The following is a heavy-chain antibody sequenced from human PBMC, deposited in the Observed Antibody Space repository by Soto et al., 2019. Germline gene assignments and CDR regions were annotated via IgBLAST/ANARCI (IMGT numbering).Heavy chain of an antibody. Sequence: EVQLVESGGGLIQPGGSLRVSCAASEFTVSSNYMTWVRQAPGMGLEWVSVIDTAGRANYAESVKGRFTNSRDNSKNTLYLQMNSLRVEDTAVYYCARGATYYDFWSGHYTSYTYYGMDVWGQGTTVTVS. CDR1: EFTVSSNY. D-gene: IGHD3-3*01. CDR2: IDTAGRA. CDR3: ARGATYYDFWSGHYTSYTYYGMDV. J-gene: IGHJ6*02. V-gene: IGHV3-53*01.